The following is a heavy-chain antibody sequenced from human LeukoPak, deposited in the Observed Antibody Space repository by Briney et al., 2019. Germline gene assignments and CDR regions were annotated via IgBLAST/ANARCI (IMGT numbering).Heavy chain of an antibody. CDR1: GGSFSGYY. CDR2: INYSGST. D-gene: IGHD3-10*01. V-gene: IGHV4-34*01. CDR3: ARGRYGSALDY. Sequence: SETLSLTCAVYGGSFSGYYWSWIRQPPGKGLEWIGEINYSGSTSYNPSLKSRVTISVDTSKNQFSLKLSSVTAADTAVYYCARGRYGSALDYWGQGTLVTVSS. J-gene: IGHJ4*02.